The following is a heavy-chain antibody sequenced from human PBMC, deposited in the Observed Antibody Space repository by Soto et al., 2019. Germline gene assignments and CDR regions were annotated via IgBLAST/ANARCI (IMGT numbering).Heavy chain of an antibody. Sequence: ASVKVSCKASGYTFTSYGIHWVRQAPGQRLEWMGWINAANGDTKYSPKLQGRVTITRDTSASTAYMELSSLRSEDTAVYYCVRRHVSATGIDWFDPWGQGTLVTVSS. V-gene: IGHV1-3*01. J-gene: IGHJ5*02. CDR1: GYTFTSYG. D-gene: IGHD6-13*01. CDR3: VRRHVSATGIDWFDP. CDR2: INAANGDT.